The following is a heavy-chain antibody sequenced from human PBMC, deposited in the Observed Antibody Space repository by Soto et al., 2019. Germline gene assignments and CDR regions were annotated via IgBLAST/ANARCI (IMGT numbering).Heavy chain of an antibody. Sequence: GGSLRLSCAASGFTFSSHWMSWVRQAPGKGLEWLASIKQDGSEKHYVDSVKGRFTISRDNAKNSLYLQMNSLRVEDTAVYYCARVYYDYIWGSYPLVYWGQGTLVTVST. CDR2: IKQDGSEK. V-gene: IGHV3-7*01. D-gene: IGHD3-16*02. CDR3: ARVYYDYIWGSYPLVY. J-gene: IGHJ4*02. CDR1: GFTFSSHW.